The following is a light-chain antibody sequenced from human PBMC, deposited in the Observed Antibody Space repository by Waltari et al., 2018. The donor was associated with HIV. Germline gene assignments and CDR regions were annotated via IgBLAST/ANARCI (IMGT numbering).Light chain of an antibody. CDR1: QSVTSTY. J-gene: IGKJ1*01. CDR2: GAS. CDR3: LHYGRSSWT. Sequence: DIVLTQSPGTLSLSPGDRATLICRASQSVTSTYLAWYQHKPGQAPRLLIFGASTRATGIPDRFSGSGSGTDFTLTISRLEPEDFAVYYCLHYGRSSWTFGQGTKVEIK. V-gene: IGKV3-20*01.